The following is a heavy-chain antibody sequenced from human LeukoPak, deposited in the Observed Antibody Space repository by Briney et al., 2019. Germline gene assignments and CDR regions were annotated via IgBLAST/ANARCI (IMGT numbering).Heavy chain of an antibody. V-gene: IGHV1-46*01. J-gene: IGHJ4*02. Sequence: GASVKVSCKASGYTFTSNYMHWVRQAPGQGLEWMGIIHPSGGNTNYAQKFPGRVAMTRDTSTSTVYMELSSLRSEDTAIYYCARDCNSTRCQGPVFDNWGQGTLVTVSS. CDR3: ARDCNSTRCQGPVFDN. CDR2: IHPSGGNT. D-gene: IGHD2/OR15-2a*01. CDR1: GYTFTSNY.